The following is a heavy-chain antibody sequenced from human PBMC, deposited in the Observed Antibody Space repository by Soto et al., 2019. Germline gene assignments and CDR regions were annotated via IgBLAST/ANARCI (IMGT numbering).Heavy chain of an antibody. V-gene: IGHV3-23*01. CDR3: AKDLDYPYYLDY. Sequence: GGSLRLSCAASGLTFSSYAMSWVRQAPGKGLEWVSAISGSGGSTYYADSVKGRFTISRDNSKNTLYLQMNSLRAEDTAVYYCAKDLDYPYYLDYWGQGTLVTVSS. J-gene: IGHJ4*02. CDR1: GLTFSSYA. D-gene: IGHD5-12*01. CDR2: ISGSGGST.